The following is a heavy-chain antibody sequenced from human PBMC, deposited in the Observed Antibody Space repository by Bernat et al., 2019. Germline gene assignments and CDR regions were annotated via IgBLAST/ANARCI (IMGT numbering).Heavy chain of an antibody. V-gene: IGHV4-39*01. J-gene: IGHJ2*01. CDR1: GGSISSSRYY. CDR3: ARTGSSWPYYYFDL. D-gene: IGHD6-13*01. Sequence: QLQLQESGPGLVKPSETLSLTYTVSGGSISSSRYYWGWIRQPPGKGLEWIGNIYYSGSTYYNPSLRSRVTISVDTSKNQFSLKLSSVTAADTAVYYCARTGSSWPYYYFDLWGRGTLVTVSS. CDR2: IYYSGST.